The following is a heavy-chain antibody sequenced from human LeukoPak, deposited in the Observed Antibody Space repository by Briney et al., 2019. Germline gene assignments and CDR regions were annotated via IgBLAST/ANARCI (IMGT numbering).Heavy chain of an antibody. D-gene: IGHD2-2*01. Sequence: GGSLRLSCAASGFTFSSYTMYWVRQAPGKGLEWVASISYDGSNKYYADSVKGRFTISRDNSKNTLYVQMNSLRADDTAVYFCARDSTGDEEEFDLWGQGTLVTVSS. CDR1: GFTFSSYT. CDR3: ARDSTGDEEEFDL. V-gene: IGHV3-30-3*01. J-gene: IGHJ5*02. CDR2: ISYDGSNK.